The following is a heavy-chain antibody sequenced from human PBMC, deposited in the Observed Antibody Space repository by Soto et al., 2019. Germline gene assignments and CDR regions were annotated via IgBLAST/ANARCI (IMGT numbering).Heavy chain of an antibody. CDR3: ARPRRIAPAIWSFDP. CDR2: AYHDGKT. J-gene: IGHJ2*01. V-gene: IGHV4-59*11. CDR1: GDFISSHY. Sequence: QVQLQESGPGLVKPSETLSLTCTVSGDFISSHYWSWIRQPPGKGLEWLGYAYHDGKTDSNPYLKSRVTISTDTSKSQSSLSLTAVPAADSAVYYCARPRRIAPAIWSFDPWGRGTLVCVSS. D-gene: IGHD2-15*01.